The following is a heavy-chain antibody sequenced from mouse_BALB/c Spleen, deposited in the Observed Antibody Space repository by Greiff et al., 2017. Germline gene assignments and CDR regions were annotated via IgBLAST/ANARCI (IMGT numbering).Heavy chain of an antibody. V-gene: IGHV5-12-2*01. CDR3: ARHGGKGAMDY. J-gene: IGHJ4*01. CDR2: ISNGGGST. CDR1: GFTFSSYT. Sequence: DVKLVESGGGLVQPGGSLKLSCAASGFTFSSYTMSWVRQTPEKRLEWVAYISNGGGSTYYPDTVKGRFTISRDNAKNTLYLQMSSLKSEDTAMYYCARHGGKGAMDYWGQGTSVTVSS. D-gene: IGHD2-1*01.